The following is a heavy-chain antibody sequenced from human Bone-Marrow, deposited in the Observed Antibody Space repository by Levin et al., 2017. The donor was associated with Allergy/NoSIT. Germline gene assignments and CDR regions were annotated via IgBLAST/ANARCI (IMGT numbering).Heavy chain of an antibody. D-gene: IGHD2-2*01. CDR1: AFTFRNYY. CDR2: ILNDGST. J-gene: IGHJ4*02. CDR3: ARGGCSRTSCLDH. V-gene: IGHV3-74*01. Sequence: GGSLRLSCTASAFTFRNYYMHWVRQAPGMGLVWVSNILNDGSTNYADSVKGRFTISRDNAKNTLYLQMNSLGPEDTAVYYCARGGCSRTSCLDHWGQGILVTVSS.